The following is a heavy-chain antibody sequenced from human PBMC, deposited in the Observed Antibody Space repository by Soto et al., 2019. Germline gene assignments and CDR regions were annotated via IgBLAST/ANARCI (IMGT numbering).Heavy chain of an antibody. D-gene: IGHD5-12*01. Sequence: VAVTSHDGSRKYYADSLKGRFTISRDNSKDTLYLQINSLRAEDTAMYYCAKDVGRDGYNFVDSWGQGTLVTVSS. CDR2: TSHDGSRK. J-gene: IGHJ4*02. V-gene: IGHV3-30*18. CDR3: AKDVGRDGYNFVDS.